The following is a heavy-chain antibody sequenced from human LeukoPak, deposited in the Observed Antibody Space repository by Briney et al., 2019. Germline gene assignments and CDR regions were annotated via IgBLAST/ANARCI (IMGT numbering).Heavy chain of an antibody. CDR2: ISSSGGST. CDR1: GFTFSSYA. J-gene: IGHJ6*02. V-gene: IGHV3-23*01. D-gene: IGHD3-10*01. Sequence: GGSLRLSCAASGFTFSSYAMSWVRQAPGKGLEWVSGISSSGGSTYYADSVKGRFTISTDNSKNTLYLQMNSLSAEDTAVYYCAKGGGSVSHFYQYYAMDVWGQGTTVTVSS. CDR3: AKGGGSVSHFYQYYAMDV.